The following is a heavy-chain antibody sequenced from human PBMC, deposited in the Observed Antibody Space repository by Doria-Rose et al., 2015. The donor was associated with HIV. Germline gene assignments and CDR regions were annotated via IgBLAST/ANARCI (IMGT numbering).Heavy chain of an antibody. V-gene: IGHV4-39*01. CDR2: IYYSGTT. CDR3: AKQAVNWFDP. J-gene: IGHJ5*02. Sequence: QVQLQQWGPGLVKPSETLSLTCTVSGGSVASGTPYWDWIRQTPGKGLEWIGTIYYSGTTYYNPSLRGRVTISLPTSKNQYSLKLISVTAADTGVYYCAKQAVNWFDPWGQGTLVTVSS. D-gene: IGHD6-25*01. CDR1: GGSVASGTPY.